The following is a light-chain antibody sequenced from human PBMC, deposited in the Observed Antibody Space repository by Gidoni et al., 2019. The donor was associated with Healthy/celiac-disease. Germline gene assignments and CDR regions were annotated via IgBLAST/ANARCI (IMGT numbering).Light chain of an antibody. CDR2: AAS. V-gene: IGKV1-39*01. CDR3: QHSYSTPYT. CDR1: QSISSY. Sequence: DIQMTQSPSYLSASVGDRVTITCLASQSISSYLNWYQQKPGKAPKLLIYAASSLQSGVPSRFSGSGSGTDFTLTISSLQPEDFATYYCQHSYSTPYTFGQGTKLEIK. J-gene: IGKJ2*01.